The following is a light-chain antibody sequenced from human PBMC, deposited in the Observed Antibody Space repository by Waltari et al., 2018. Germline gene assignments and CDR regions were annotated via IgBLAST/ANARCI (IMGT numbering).Light chain of an antibody. J-gene: IGLJ2*01. CDR2: DNN. Sequence: QSVLTQPPSVSAAPGQKVTISCSGSRSNIGNNYVSWYQQLPGTAPKLLIYDNNRRPSVIPDRFSGSKSDTSATLGITGLQTGDEADYYCGSWDSSLSTVVFGGGTKLTVL. CDR1: RSNIGNNY. V-gene: IGLV1-51*01. CDR3: GSWDSSLSTVV.